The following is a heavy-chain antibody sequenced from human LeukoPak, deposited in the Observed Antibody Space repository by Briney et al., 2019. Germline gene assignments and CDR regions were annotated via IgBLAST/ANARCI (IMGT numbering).Heavy chain of an antibody. CDR3: ARGGSYHAFDI. Sequence: GGSLRLSCEASGFSFSSHWIYWVRQAPGKGLVCVSRINNDGSGTTYADSVKGRFTISRDNAKNTVYLQMNSLRVEDTAVYYCARGGSYHAFDIWGQGTTVTASS. V-gene: IGHV3-74*01. CDR1: GFSFSSHW. CDR2: INNDGSGT. J-gene: IGHJ3*02. D-gene: IGHD1-26*01.